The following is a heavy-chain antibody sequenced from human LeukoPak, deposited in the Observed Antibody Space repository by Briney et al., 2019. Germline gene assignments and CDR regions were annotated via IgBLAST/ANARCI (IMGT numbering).Heavy chain of an antibody. J-gene: IGHJ6*03. V-gene: IGHV3-21*01. Sequence: PGGSLRLSCAASGFTFSSYSMNWVRQAPGKGLEWVSYISSSNKYIYYADSVKGRFTISRDNAKNSLYLQMNSLRAEDTAVYYCARVGGAYSSSWYSHYYYYMDVWGKGTTVTISS. D-gene: IGHD6-13*01. CDR2: ISSSNKYI. CDR1: GFTFSSYS. CDR3: ARVGGAYSSSWYSHYYYYMDV.